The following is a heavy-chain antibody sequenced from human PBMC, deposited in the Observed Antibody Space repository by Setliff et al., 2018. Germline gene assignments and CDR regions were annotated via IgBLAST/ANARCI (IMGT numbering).Heavy chain of an antibody. V-gene: IGHV1-18*01. CDR1: DYPFLSYG. Sequence: GASVKVSCKASDYPFLSYGISWVRQAPGQGPEWIGWISAYTGNADYAQNFQGRVTLTTDTSTNTAYMELRSLRSDDTAVYYCARAPRLEWILPTFDYWGQVTPVTVSS. CDR3: ARAPRLEWILPTFDY. J-gene: IGHJ4*02. D-gene: IGHD3-3*01. CDR2: ISAYTGNA.